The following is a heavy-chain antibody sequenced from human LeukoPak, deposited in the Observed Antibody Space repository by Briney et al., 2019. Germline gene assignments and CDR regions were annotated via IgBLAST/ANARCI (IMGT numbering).Heavy chain of an antibody. CDR2: IKTKTDGWST. CDR3: TTLHY. CDR1: GFTFSNAW. Sequence: PGGSLRLSCAASGFTFSNAWMTGVRQAPGKGLEWVGRIKTKTDGWSTDYAAPVKGRFTISRDDSESTLYLHMNGLKTEDTAVYYCTTLHYWGQGTLVSVSS. V-gene: IGHV3-15*01. J-gene: IGHJ4*02.